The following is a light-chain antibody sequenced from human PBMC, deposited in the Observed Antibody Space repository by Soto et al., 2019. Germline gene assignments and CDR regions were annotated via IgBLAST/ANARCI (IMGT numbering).Light chain of an antibody. CDR2: DVS. CDR3: SSYTSSSTSVV. J-gene: IGLJ2*01. CDR1: SSDVGGYNY. Sequence: QSALTQPASVSGSPGQPITISCTGTSSDVGGYNYVSWYQQHPGKAPKLMIYDVSNRPSGVSNRFSGSKSGNTASLTISGLQAEDEADYYCSSYTSSSTSVVFGGGTKVTVL. V-gene: IGLV2-14*01.